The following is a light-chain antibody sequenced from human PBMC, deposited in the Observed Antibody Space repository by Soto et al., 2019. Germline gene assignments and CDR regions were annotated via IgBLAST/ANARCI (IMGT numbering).Light chain of an antibody. V-gene: IGLV2-14*01. Sequence: QSVLSQPASVSGSPGHSITISCTGTSTDVGGYKYVSWYQQYPGKAPKLMIFEVSNRPSGVSNRFSGSKSGNTASLTISGLQAEDEADYYCSSYTTNSTWVFGGGTQLTVL. CDR1: STDVGGYKY. CDR3: SSYTTNSTWV. CDR2: EVS. J-gene: IGLJ3*02.